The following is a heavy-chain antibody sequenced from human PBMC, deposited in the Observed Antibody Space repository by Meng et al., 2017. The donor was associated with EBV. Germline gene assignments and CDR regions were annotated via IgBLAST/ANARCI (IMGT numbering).Heavy chain of an antibody. V-gene: IGHV1-2*06. Sequence: QAQLVQSGAEVKKPGASVKVSCKASGYTFTGYYMHRVRQAPGQGLEWMGRINPNSGGTNYAQKFQGRVTMTRDTSISTAYMELSRLRSDDTAVYYCARVGIAVAGTGDYWGQGTLVTVSS. CDR2: INPNSGGT. CDR3: ARVGIAVAGTGDY. J-gene: IGHJ4*02. D-gene: IGHD6-19*01. CDR1: GYTFTGYY.